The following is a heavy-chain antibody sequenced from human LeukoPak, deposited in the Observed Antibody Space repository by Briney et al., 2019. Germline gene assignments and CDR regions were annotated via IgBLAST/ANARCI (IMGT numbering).Heavy chain of an antibody. CDR3: ASLHYDSSVFVDY. D-gene: IGHD3-22*01. CDR1: GFTFSHYA. V-gene: IGHV3-23*01. CDR2: VSGSGNST. Sequence: GGSLRLSCAASGFTFSHYAMSWVRQAPGKGLEWVSAVSGSGNSTYYADSVKGRFTISRDNAANSLYLQMNSLRAEDTAVYYCASLHYDSSVFVDYWGQGTLVTVSS. J-gene: IGHJ4*02.